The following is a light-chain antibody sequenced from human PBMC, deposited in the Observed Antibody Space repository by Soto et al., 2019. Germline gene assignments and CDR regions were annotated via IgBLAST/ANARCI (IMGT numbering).Light chain of an antibody. Sequence: QSVLTQPPSASGTPGQRVTISCSGSSSNIGSNYVYWYQQLPGTAPKLLIYNNDQRPSGVPDRFSGSKSGTSASLAISGRRSEHEADYYCAAWYDGLRGWVFGGGTKLPVL. CDR2: NND. CDR1: SSNIGSNY. CDR3: AAWYDGLRGWV. V-gene: IGLV1-47*02. J-gene: IGLJ3*02.